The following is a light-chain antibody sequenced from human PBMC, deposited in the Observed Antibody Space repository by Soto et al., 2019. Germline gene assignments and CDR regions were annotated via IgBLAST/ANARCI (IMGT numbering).Light chain of an antibody. Sequence: EIVLTQSPATLSLSPGERDTLSCRASQSVSSSLAWYQQKLGQAPRLLIYEASDRATGIPARFSGSGSGTDFTLIISSLEPEDFAVYYCQQGSTWPWTFGQGTKVEIK. CDR2: EAS. CDR1: QSVSSS. J-gene: IGKJ1*01. V-gene: IGKV3-11*01. CDR3: QQGSTWPWT.